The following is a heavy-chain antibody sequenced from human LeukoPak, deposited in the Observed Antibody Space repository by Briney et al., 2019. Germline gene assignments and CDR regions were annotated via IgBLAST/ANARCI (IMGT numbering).Heavy chain of an antibody. CDR3: ASPAEVDGDAFDI. J-gene: IGHJ3*02. V-gene: IGHV4-59*01. D-gene: IGHD1-14*01. Sequence: SGTLSLTCTVSGASISNYYWTWIRQPPGKGLEWIGYYYYGGSTEYNPSLKSRVTISVDTFKNQFSLKLSSVTAADTAVYYCASPAEVDGDAFDIWGQGTMVTVSS. CDR1: GASISNYY. CDR2: YYYGGST.